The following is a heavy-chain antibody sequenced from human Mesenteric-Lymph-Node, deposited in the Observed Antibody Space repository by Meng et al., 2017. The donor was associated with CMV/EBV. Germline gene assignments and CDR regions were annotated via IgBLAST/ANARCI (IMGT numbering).Heavy chain of an antibody. D-gene: IGHD6-6*01. Sequence: SVKVSCKASGYTFTDYYIHWVRQAPGQGLEWMGGIIPIFGTANYAQKFQGRVTITTDESTSTAYMELSSLRSEDTAVYYCAGKHSSSNYYYYGMDVWGQGTTVTVSS. CDR3: AGKHSSSNYYYYGMDV. V-gene: IGHV1-69*05. CDR2: IIPIFGTA. CDR1: GYTFTDYY. J-gene: IGHJ6*02.